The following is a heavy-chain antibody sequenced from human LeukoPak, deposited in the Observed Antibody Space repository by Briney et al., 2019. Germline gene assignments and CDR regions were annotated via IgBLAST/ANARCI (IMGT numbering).Heavy chain of an antibody. V-gene: IGHV1-2*02. CDR1: GGTFSSYA. CDR3: ARDRDSSGYYYDWFDP. CDR2: INPNSGGT. Sequence: ASVKVSCKASGGTFSSYAISWVRQAPGQGLEWMGWINPNSGGTNYAQKFQGRVTMTRDTSISTAYMELSRLTSDDTAVYYCARDRDSSGYYYDWFDPWGQGTLVTVSS. J-gene: IGHJ5*02. D-gene: IGHD3-22*01.